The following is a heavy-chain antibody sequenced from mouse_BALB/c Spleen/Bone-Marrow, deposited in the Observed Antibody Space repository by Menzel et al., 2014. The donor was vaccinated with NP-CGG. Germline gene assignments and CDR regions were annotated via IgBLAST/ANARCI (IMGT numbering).Heavy chain of an antibody. V-gene: IGHV1-87*01. CDR1: GYTFTSYW. CDR2: IYPGDGDT. Sequence: VQLQESGAELARPGASVKLPCKASGYTFTSYWMQWVKQRPGQGLEWIGAIYPGDGDTRYTQKFKGKATLTADKSSSTAYMQLSSVASEDSAVYYCARGGNYAGYYFDYWGQGTTLTVSS. D-gene: IGHD2-1*01. J-gene: IGHJ2*01. CDR3: ARGGNYAGYYFDY.